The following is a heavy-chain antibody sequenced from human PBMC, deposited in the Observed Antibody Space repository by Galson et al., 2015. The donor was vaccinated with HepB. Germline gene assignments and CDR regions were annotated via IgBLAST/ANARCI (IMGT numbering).Heavy chain of an antibody. D-gene: IGHD3-16*02. Sequence: SLRLSCAASGFTFSSYSMNWVRQAPGKGLEWVSSISSSSSYIYYADSVKGRFTISRDNAKNSLYLQMNSLRAEDTAVYYCARDSPTYYDYIWGSYRPFDYWGQGTLVTVSS. CDR1: GFTFSSYS. CDR3: ARDSPTYYDYIWGSYRPFDY. J-gene: IGHJ4*02. CDR2: ISSSSSYI. V-gene: IGHV3-21*01.